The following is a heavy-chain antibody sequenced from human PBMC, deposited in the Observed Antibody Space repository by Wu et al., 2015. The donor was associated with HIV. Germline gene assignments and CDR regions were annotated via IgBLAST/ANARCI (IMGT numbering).Heavy chain of an antibody. CDR1: GGTFNNYA. J-gene: IGHJ6*03. Sequence: QVQLVQSGAEVKKPGSSVKVSCKASGGTFNNYAVSWVRQAPGQGLEWMGWINPNSGDTSYAQKFQGRVTMTRDTSFSAVYMDLSRLKSDDTAVYYCARDRCTGGSCFYFYMDVWG. CDR3: ARDRCTGGSCFYFYMDV. CDR2: INPNSGDT. D-gene: IGHD2-15*01. V-gene: IGHV1-2*02.